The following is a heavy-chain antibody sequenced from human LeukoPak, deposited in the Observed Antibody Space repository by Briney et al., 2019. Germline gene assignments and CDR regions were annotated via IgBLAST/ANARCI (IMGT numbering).Heavy chain of an antibody. CDR2: ISGSAGST. D-gene: IGHD5-24*01. CDR3: TKGMATIRRHIDS. CDR1: GFSFSDCA. J-gene: IGHJ4*02. V-gene: IGHV3-23*01. Sequence: GGSLRLSCAASGFSFSDCAMSWVGQAPGRGLEWVSSISGSAGSTYYADSMKGRFTISRDNPKNTLHLEMNSLRAEDTAIYYCTKGMATIRRHIDSWGQGTLVTVSS.